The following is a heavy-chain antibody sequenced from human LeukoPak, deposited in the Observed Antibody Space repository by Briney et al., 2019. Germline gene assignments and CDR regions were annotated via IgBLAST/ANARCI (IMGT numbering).Heavy chain of an antibody. CDR1: GVTVNYNF. CDR3: ARAPRPFDNSDYYFDY. Sequence: GGSLRLSCAASGVTVNYNFMSWVRQAPGKGLEWVSVIYSDSSADYADSVKGRYTISRDDAQNTLYLQMNSLRAGDTAVYYCARAPRPFDNSDYYFDYWGQGSLVTVSS. V-gene: IGHV3-53*01. D-gene: IGHD3-22*01. J-gene: IGHJ4*02. CDR2: IYSDSSA.